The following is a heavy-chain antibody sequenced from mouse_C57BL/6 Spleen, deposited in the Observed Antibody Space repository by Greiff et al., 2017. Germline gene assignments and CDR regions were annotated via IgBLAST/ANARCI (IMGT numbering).Heavy chain of an antibody. J-gene: IGHJ4*01. CDR2: ISSGGDYI. CDR3: TREGSPYAMDY. Sequence: EVPGVESGEGLVKPGGSLKLSCAASGFTFSSYAMSWVRQTPEKRLEWVAYISSGGDYIYYADTVKGRFTISRDNARNTLYLQMSSLKSEDTAMYYCTREGSPYAMDYWGQGTSVTVSS. CDR1: GFTFSSYA. V-gene: IGHV5-9-1*02.